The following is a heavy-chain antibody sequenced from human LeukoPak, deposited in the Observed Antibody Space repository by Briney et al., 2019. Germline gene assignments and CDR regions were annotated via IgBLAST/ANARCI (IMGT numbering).Heavy chain of an antibody. V-gene: IGHV3-21*01. Sequence: GGSLRLSCAASGFTFSGYSMNWVRQAPGKGLEWVSSISSSSSYIYYADSVKGRFTISRDNAKNSLYLQMNSLRAEDTAVHYCARDWYHAIDYWGQGTLVTVSS. D-gene: IGHD2-2*01. J-gene: IGHJ4*02. CDR2: ISSSSSYI. CDR1: GFTFSGYS. CDR3: ARDWYHAIDY.